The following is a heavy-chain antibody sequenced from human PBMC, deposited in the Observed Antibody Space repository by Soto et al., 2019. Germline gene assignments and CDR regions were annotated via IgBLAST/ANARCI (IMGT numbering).Heavy chain of an antibody. CDR1: GFTLSSYS. V-gene: IGHV3-21*06. CDR2: ISTTSNSI. CDR3: LRGGRGYTRDDVLDA. D-gene: IGHD2-2*02. Sequence: EVRLVESGGGLVKPGGSLRLSCVDSGFTLSSYSMNWVRQAPGKGLEWVSSISTTSNSIFYADSVRGRFTISRDNAKNSLYLQMNSLRAEDTAVYYCLRGGRGYTRDDVLDAWGQGTMVTVSS. J-gene: IGHJ3*01.